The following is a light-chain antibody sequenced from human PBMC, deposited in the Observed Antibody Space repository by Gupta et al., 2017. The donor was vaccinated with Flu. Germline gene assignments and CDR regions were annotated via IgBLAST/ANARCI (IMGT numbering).Light chain of an antibody. CDR1: QDISNY. Sequence: DIQMTQSPSSLSASVGDRVTITCQASQDISNYLNWYQQKPPKLLIYDASNLETGVPSRFSGSGSGTDFTFTISSLQPEDIATYYCQQYDNLPVTFGPGTKVDIK. CDR2: DAS. J-gene: IGKJ3*01. V-gene: IGKV1-33*01. CDR3: QQYDNLPVT.